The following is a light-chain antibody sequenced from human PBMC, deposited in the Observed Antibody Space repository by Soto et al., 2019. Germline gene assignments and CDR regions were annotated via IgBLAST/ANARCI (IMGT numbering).Light chain of an antibody. Sequence: DIQMTQSPSSLSASVGDRVTITCRASQSISSYLNWYQQKPGKAPKLLIYAASSLQSGVPSRFSGSGSGTDFTLTISXXXXXXFATYYCQQSYSTTFGQGTKVEIK. CDR1: QSISSY. J-gene: IGKJ1*01. CDR2: AAS. V-gene: IGKV1-39*01. CDR3: QQSYSTT.